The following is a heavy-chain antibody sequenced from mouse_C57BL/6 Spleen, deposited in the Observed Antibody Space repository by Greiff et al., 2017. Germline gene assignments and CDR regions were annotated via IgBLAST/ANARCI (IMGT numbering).Heavy chain of an antibody. J-gene: IGHJ2*01. V-gene: IGHV1-26*01. CDR3: ARTIYYGYDGDFDY. Sequence: VQLQQSGPELVKPGASVKISCKASGYTFTDYYMNWVKQSHGKSLEWIGDINPNNGGTSYNQKFKGKATLTVDKSSSTAYMELRSLTSEDSAVYYCARTIYYGYDGDFDYWGQGTTLTVSS. CDR2: INPNNGGT. CDR1: GYTFTDYY. D-gene: IGHD2-2*01.